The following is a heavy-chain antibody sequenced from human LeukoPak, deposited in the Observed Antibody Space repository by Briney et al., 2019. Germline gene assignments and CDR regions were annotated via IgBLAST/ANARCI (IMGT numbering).Heavy chain of an antibody. J-gene: IGHJ4*02. V-gene: IGHV3-23*01. CDR2: ISGSGGST. CDR3: AKKGRDIVVVQLYYFDY. Sequence: PGGSLRLSCAASGFTFSSYAMSWVRQAPGKGLEWVSAISGSGGSTYYADSVKGRFTTSRDNSKNTLYLQMNSLRAEDTAVYYCAKKGRDIVVVQLYYFDYWGQGTLVTVSS. D-gene: IGHD2-2*01. CDR1: GFTFSSYA.